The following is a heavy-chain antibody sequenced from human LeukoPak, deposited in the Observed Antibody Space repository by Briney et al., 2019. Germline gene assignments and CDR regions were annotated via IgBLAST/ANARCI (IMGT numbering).Heavy chain of an antibody. D-gene: IGHD3-22*01. CDR2: IYYSGST. J-gene: IGHJ4*02. CDR3: ARQPYYDSSGYYRRWRVFDY. CDR1: GGSISSSSYY. V-gene: IGHV4-39*01. Sequence: PSETLSLTCTVSGGSISSSSYYWGWIRQPPGKGLEWIGSIYYSGSTNYNPSLKSRVTISVDTSKNQFSLKLSSVTAADTAVYYCARQPYYDSSGYYRRWRVFDYWGQGTLVTVSS.